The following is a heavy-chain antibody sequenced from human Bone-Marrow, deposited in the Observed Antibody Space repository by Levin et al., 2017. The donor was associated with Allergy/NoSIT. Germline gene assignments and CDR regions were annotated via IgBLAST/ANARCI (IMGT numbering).Heavy chain of an antibody. CDR1: GYTFTSYA. V-gene: IGHV1-3*01. D-gene: IGHD2-2*01. J-gene: IGHJ6*02. CDR2: INAGNGNT. CDR3: ARSLGEGYCSSKGSGVREGDYGMDV. Sequence: ASVKVSCKASGYTFTSYAMHWVRQAPGQRLEWMGWINAGNGNTKYSQKFQGRVTITRDTSASTAYMELSSLRSEDTAVYYCARSLGEGYCSSKGSGVREGDYGMDVWGQGTTVTVSS.